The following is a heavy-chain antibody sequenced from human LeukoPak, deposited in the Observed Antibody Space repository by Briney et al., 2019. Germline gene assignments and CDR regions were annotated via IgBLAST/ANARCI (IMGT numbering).Heavy chain of an antibody. V-gene: IGHV3-74*01. CDR2: INGDGRNI. CDR1: GFTFSSYW. J-gene: IGHJ5*02. D-gene: IGHD2-2*01. CDR3: ARVVRSVRWFDP. Sequence: GGSLRLSCVASGFTFSSYWMHWVRQDPRKGLVWVSRINGDGRNINYADSVRGRFTISRDNAKNTLYLQMNTLRVEDTAVYYCARVVRSVRWFDPWGQGTLVTVSS.